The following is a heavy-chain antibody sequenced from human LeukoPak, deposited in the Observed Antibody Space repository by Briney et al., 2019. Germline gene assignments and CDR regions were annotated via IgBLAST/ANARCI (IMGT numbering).Heavy chain of an antibody. CDR1: GFTCSGFW. J-gene: IGHJ4*02. Sequence: GGSLRLSCAASGFTCSGFWMHWVRQAPGKGQVWISRLHSDGSNTDYADSVKGRFTISRDNAKNTLYLQMNSLSAEDTAVYYCARDSGGYPGHFDYWGQGTLVIVSS. D-gene: IGHD1-26*01. CDR2: LHSDGSNT. CDR3: ARDSGGYPGHFDY. V-gene: IGHV3-74*01.